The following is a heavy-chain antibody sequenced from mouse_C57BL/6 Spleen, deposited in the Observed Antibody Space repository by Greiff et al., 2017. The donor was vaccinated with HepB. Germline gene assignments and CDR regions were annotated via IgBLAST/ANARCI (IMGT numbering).Heavy chain of an antibody. CDR3: ARIRDGFMDY. Sequence: QVQLQQSGPGLVQPSQSLSITCTVSGFSLTSYGVHWVRQSPGKGLEWLGVIWSGGSTDYNAAFISRLSISKDNSKSQFFFKMNSLQADDTAIYYCARIRDGFMDYWGQGTSVTVSS. J-gene: IGHJ4*01. CDR1: GFSLTSYG. CDR2: IWSGGST. D-gene: IGHD2-3*01. V-gene: IGHV2-2*01.